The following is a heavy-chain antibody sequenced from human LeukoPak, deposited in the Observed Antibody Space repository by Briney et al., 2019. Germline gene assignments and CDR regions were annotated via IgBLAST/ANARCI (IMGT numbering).Heavy chain of an antibody. D-gene: IGHD2-8*01. CDR3: ASAWSLDY. Sequence: SETLSLTCAVYGGSFSGYYWSWIRQPPGKGLEWIGEINHSGSTNYNPFLKSRVTISVGTSKNQFSLKLSSVTAADTAVYYCASAWSLDYWGQGTLVTVSS. J-gene: IGHJ4*02. CDR2: INHSGST. V-gene: IGHV4-34*01. CDR1: GGSFSGYY.